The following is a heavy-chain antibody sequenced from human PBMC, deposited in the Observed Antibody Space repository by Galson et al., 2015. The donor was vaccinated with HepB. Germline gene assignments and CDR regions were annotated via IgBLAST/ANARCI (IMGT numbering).Heavy chain of an antibody. CDR2: IKEDGSEK. J-gene: IGHJ6*02. CDR3: AREGLWFGELFPYYYYAMDV. V-gene: IGHV3-7*03. CDR1: EFTFSRYW. D-gene: IGHD3-10*01. Sequence: SLRLSCAASEFTFSRYWMSWVRQAPGKGLEWVANIKEDGSEKYYVASVKGRFTISRDNAKNSLYLQMNSLRVDDTAVYYCAREGLWFGELFPYYYYAMDVWGQGTTVTVSS.